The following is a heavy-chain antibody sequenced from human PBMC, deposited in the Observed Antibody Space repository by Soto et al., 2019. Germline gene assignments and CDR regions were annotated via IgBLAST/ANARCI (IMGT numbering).Heavy chain of an antibody. Sequence: QVQLVQSGAEVKKPGSSVKVSCKASGGTFSSYAISWVRQAPGQGLEWMGGIIPIFGTANYAQKFQGRVTFAADRSTSTPYIELSSLRSEDTAVYYCASFLGVDYDYGDNPLYYWGQGTLVTVSS. CDR3: ASFLGVDYDYGDNPLYY. D-gene: IGHD4-17*01. CDR2: IIPIFGTA. CDR1: GGTFSSYA. V-gene: IGHV1-69*06. J-gene: IGHJ4*02.